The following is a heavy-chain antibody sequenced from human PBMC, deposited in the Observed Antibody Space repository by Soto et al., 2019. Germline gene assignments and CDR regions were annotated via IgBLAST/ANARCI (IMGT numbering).Heavy chain of an antibody. CDR1: GGTFSSYT. J-gene: IGHJ4*02. D-gene: IGHD3-10*01. CDR3: ARAHMVRGVIPFDY. Sequence: QVQLVQSGAEVKKPGSSVKVSCKASGGTFSSYTISWVRQAPGQGLEWMGRIIPILGIANYAQKFQGRVTITADKSTSTAYMELSSLRSEDTAVYYCARAHMVRGVIPFDYWGQRTLVTVSS. CDR2: IIPILGIA. V-gene: IGHV1-69*02.